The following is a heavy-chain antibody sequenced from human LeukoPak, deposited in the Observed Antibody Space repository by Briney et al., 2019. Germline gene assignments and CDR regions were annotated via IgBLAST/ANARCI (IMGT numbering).Heavy chain of an antibody. CDR2: IWYDGSDK. D-gene: IGHD5-18*01. V-gene: IGHV3-33*06. J-gene: IGHJ4*02. CDR1: GFTFSSYG. Sequence: GGSLRLSCAASGFTFSSYGMQWARQAPGKGLEWVAVIWYDGSDKYYADSVKGRFTISRDNSKNTVYLQMNGLRAEDTAVYYCAKAGYKYGLYYFDFWGQGTLVTVSS. CDR3: AKAGYKYGLYYFDF.